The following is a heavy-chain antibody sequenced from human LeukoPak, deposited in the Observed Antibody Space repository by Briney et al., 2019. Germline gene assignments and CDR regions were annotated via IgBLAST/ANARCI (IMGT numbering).Heavy chain of an antibody. CDR2: ISGGGGST. V-gene: IGHV3-23*01. D-gene: IGHD3-22*01. CDR3: AKDLKSGYYFGQFDY. Sequence: LPGGSLRLSCAASGFTFSSYAMSWVRQAPGKGREWVSAISGGGGSTYYADPGKGRFTTSRDNSKNTLYLQMNSLRAEDTAVYYCAKDLKSGYYFGQFDYWGQGTLVTVSS. J-gene: IGHJ4*02. CDR1: GFTFSSYA.